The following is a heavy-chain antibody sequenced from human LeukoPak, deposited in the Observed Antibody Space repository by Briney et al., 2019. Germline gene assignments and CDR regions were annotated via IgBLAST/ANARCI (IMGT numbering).Heavy chain of an antibody. CDR2: INHSGST. CDR3: AREGGYDSPIDY. CDR1: GGSFRGYY. D-gene: IGHD5-12*01. J-gene: IGHJ4*02. Sequence: SETLSLTCAVYGGSFRGYYWSWIRQPPGKGLEWIGEINHSGSTNYNPSLKSRVTISVDKSKNQFSLKLSSVTAADTAVYYCAREGGYDSPIDYWGQGTLVTVSS. V-gene: IGHV4-34*01.